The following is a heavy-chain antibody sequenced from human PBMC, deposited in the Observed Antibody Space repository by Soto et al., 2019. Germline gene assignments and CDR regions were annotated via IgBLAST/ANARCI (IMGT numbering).Heavy chain of an antibody. V-gene: IGHV4-31*03. Sequence: SETLSLTCTVSGGSISSGGYYWSWTRQHPGKGLEWIGYIYYSGRTYYNPSLHSRVSIAVDTTENQFSLKLTSVTAADTSVYYCARGSFSSSSSWFDPWGRGTLVTVSS. J-gene: IGHJ5*02. CDR2: IYYSGRT. CDR1: GGSISSGGYY. D-gene: IGHD6-6*01. CDR3: ARGSFSSSSSWFDP.